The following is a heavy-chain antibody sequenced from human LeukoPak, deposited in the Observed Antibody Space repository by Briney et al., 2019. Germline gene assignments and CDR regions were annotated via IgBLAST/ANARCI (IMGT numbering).Heavy chain of an antibody. D-gene: IGHD5-24*01. J-gene: IGHJ4*02. CDR1: GFTFGSYW. CDR3: ARDDGDGYMYYFDY. CDR2: INSDGSIT. Sequence: GGSLRLSCAASGFTFGSYWMHWVRQVPGKGLVWVSRINSDGSITNYADSVKGRFTISRDNAKNTLHLQMNSLRVEDTALYYCARDDGDGYMYYFDYWGQGTLVTVSS. V-gene: IGHV3-74*01.